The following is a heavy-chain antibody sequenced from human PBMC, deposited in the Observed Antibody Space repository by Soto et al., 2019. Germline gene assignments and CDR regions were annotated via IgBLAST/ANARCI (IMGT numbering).Heavy chain of an antibody. V-gene: IGHV3-74*01. CDR2: INSDGSRT. CDR1: GFTFSSYW. Sequence: EVQLVESGGGLVQPGGSLRLSCAASGFTFSSYWMHWVRQGPGKGLVWVSRINSDGSRTSYADSVKGRFTISRDNAENTLYLQMNSLRAEDTAVYYCAVAVAGPTAIGYWGQGTLVTVSS. D-gene: IGHD6-19*01. J-gene: IGHJ4*02. CDR3: AVAVAGPTAIGY.